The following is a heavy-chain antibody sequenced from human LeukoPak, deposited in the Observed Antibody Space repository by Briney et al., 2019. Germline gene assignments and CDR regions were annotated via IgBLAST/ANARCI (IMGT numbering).Heavy chain of an antibody. V-gene: IGHV4-4*07. CDR2: IYTSGGT. D-gene: IGHD4-17*01. CDR3: ASKTTVTTVFDY. CDR1: GGSISSYY. J-gene: IGHJ4*02. Sequence: PSETLSLTCTVSGGSISSYYWSWIRQPAGKGLEWIGRIYTSGGTDYNPSLKSRVIMSVDTSKNHLSLKLTSVTAADTAVYYCASKTTVTTVFDYWGQGTLVTVSS.